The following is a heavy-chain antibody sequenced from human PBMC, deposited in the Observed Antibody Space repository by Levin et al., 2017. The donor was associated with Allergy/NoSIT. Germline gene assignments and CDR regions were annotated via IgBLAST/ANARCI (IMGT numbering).Heavy chain of an antibody. CDR2: IATNGVDT. Sequence: GESLKISCAASGFTFKTFVMNWFRQAPGKGLEWVALIATNGVDTNYTDSVQGRFTISSDKSMTTPYLQMNSLRIDDTATYYCAKDLDSTGIWNSFDPWGQGTLVSVSS. J-gene: IGHJ5*02. V-gene: IGHV3-23*01. D-gene: IGHD1-7*01. CDR1: GFTFKTFV. CDR3: AKDLDSTGIWNSFDP.